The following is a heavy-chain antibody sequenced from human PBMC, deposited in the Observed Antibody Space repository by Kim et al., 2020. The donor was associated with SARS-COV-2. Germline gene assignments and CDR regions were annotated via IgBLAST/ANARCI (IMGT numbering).Heavy chain of an antibody. CDR3: AQARYISGWDYFDY. Sequence: GGSLRLSCAASGFSFSSYDMNWVRQTPGKGLEWVSSITTGGGTTYYADSVKGRFTISRDNSKNTLDLQMNSLRVEDTAVYYCAQARYISGWDYFDYWGQGTLVTVSS. CDR1: GFSFSSYD. J-gene: IGHJ4*02. D-gene: IGHD6-19*01. CDR2: ITTGGGTT. V-gene: IGHV3-23*01.